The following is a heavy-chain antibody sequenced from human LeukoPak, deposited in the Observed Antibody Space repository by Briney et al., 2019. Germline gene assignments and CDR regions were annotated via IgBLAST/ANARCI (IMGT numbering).Heavy chain of an antibody. J-gene: IGHJ6*02. CDR2: IIPILGIA. CDR3: ASLPDYYYYGMDV. Sequence: GASVKVSCKASGGTFSSYAISWVRQAPGQGLEWMGRIIPILGIANYAQKFQGRVTITADKSTSTAYMELSSLRSEDTAVYYCASLPDYYYYGMDVRGQGTTVTVSS. V-gene: IGHV1-69*04. CDR1: GGTFSSYA.